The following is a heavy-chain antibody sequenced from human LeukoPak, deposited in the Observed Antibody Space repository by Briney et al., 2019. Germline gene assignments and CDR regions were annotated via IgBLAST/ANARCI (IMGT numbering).Heavy chain of an antibody. Sequence: GGSLRLSCAASGLTVRSNYMSWVRQAPGKGLEWVSIIYNDGGTYYADSVKGRFTISRDNSKNTLFLQMNSLRAEDTAVYFCARLYYDILTAIRNWGQGTLVTVSS. J-gene: IGHJ4*02. CDR1: GLTVRSNY. CDR3: ARLYYDILTAIRN. CDR2: IYNDGGT. V-gene: IGHV3-53*01. D-gene: IGHD3-9*01.